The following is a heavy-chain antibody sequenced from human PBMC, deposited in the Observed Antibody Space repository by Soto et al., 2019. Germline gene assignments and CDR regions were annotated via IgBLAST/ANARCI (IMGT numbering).Heavy chain of an antibody. D-gene: IGHD3-10*01. J-gene: IGHJ4*02. CDR1: GFTVSGNY. V-gene: IGHV3-53*01. Sequence: GGSLRLSCAASGFTVSGNYINWVRQAPGKGLEWVSVIYSGGSTYYADSVKDRFTISRDISKNAVFLQMNSLRAEDTAVYYCAGSYGSYFDYWGQGSLVTVSS. CDR3: AGSYGSYFDY. CDR2: IYSGGST.